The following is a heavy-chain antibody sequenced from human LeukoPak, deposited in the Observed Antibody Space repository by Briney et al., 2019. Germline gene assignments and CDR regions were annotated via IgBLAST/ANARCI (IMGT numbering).Heavy chain of an antibody. D-gene: IGHD1-7*01. CDR1: GFTFGDYY. V-gene: IGHV3-11*04. CDR3: AREGTRYNWNYRTIDY. CDR2: ISSSGSTI. J-gene: IGHJ4*02. Sequence: GGSLRFSGAASGFTFGDYYMSWFRQAPGKGLEWVSYISSSGSTIYYADSVKGRFTISRDNAKNSLYLQMNSLRAEDTAVYYCAREGTRYNWNYRTIDYWGQGTLVTVSS.